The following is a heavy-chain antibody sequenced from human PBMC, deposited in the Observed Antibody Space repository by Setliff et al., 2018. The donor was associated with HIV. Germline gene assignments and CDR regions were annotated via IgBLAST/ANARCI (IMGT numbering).Heavy chain of an antibody. D-gene: IGHD3-16*01. Sequence: PGESLKISCQGSGYSFTSYWIGWVRQMPGKGLEWMGIIYPGDSDTRYSPSFQGQVTISADKSISTAYLQWSSLKASDTAMYYCARHSGVGASTDYGMDVWGQGTTVTVSS. J-gene: IGHJ6*02. CDR3: ARHSGVGASTDYGMDV. V-gene: IGHV5-51*01. CDR1: GYSFTSYW. CDR2: IYPGDSDT.